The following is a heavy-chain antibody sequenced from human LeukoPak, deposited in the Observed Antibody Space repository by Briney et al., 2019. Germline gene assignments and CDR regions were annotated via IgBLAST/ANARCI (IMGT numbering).Heavy chain of an antibody. J-gene: IGHJ4*02. V-gene: IGHV3-66*01. CDR1: GYTVSSNF. CDR2: IYSGGST. Sequence: GGSLRLSCAASGYTVSSNFMSWVRQAPGKGLEWVSVIYSGGSTYYADSVKGRFTISRDNSKNTLYLQMNSLRVEDTAVYYCALGLVTDYWGQGTLVTVSS. CDR3: ALGLVTDY. D-gene: IGHD3-9*01.